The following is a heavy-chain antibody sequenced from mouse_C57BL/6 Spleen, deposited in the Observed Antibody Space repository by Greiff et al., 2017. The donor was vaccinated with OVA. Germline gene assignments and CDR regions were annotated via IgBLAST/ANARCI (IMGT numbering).Heavy chain of an antibody. J-gene: IGHJ3*01. Sequence: VQLKESGPGLVKPSQSLSLTCSVTGYSITSGYYWNWIRQFPGNKLEWMGYISYDGSNNYNPSLKNRISITRDTSKNQFFLKLNSVTTEDTATYYCARKDFDYSNYWFAYWGQGTLVTVSA. CDR1: GYSITSGYY. CDR3: ARKDFDYSNYWFAY. V-gene: IGHV3-6*01. CDR2: ISYDGSN. D-gene: IGHD2-5*01.